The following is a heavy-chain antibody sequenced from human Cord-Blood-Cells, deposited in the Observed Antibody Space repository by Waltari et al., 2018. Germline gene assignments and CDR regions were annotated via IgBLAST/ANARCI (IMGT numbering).Heavy chain of an antibody. D-gene: IGHD6-6*01. Sequence: QVQLVQSGAEVKKPGASVKVSCKASGYTFPGYYMHWVRQAPGQGLEWMGWINPNSGGTNYAQKFQGRVTMTRDTSISTAYMELSRLRSDDTAVYYCARVPEVYEYSSSSGGYWGQGTLVTVSS. J-gene: IGHJ4*02. V-gene: IGHV1-2*02. CDR3: ARVPEVYEYSSSSGGY. CDR1: GYTFPGYY. CDR2: INPNSGGT.